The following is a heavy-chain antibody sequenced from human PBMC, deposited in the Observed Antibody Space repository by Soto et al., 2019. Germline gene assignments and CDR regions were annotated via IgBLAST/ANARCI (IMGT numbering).Heavy chain of an antibody. CDR2: INAGNGNT. CDR1: GYTFTSYA. CDR3: ARGLTMVRGVILDAFDI. D-gene: IGHD3-10*01. J-gene: IGHJ3*02. V-gene: IGHV1-3*01. Sequence: ASVKVSCKASGYTFTSYAMHWVRQAPGQRLEWMGWINAGNGNTKYSQKFQGRVTITRDTSASTAYMELSSLRYEDTAVYYCARGLTMVRGVILDAFDIWGQGTMVTVSS.